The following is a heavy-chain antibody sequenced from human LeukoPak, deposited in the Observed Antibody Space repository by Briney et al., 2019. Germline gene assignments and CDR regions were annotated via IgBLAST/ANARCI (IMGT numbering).Heavy chain of an antibody. CDR3: ARGIRGYSYPMGY. D-gene: IGHD5-18*01. V-gene: IGHV3-23*01. CDR2: IGSSGGGI. J-gene: IGHJ4*02. Sequence: GGSLRLSCAASGFTFSTYTMYWVRHPPGKRLEWVSIIGSSGGGIHYADSVKGRFTISRDNSKNTLYLQMNGLRAEDTAVYYCARGIRGYSYPMGYWGQGTLVTVSS. CDR1: GFTFSTYT.